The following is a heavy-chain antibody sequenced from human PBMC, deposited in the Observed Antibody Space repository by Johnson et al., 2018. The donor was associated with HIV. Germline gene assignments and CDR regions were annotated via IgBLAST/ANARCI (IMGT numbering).Heavy chain of an antibody. CDR1: GFSFSSYG. D-gene: IGHD1-26*01. J-gene: IGHJ3*02. Sequence: QVQLVESGGGVVQPGGSLRLSCAASGFSFSSYGMHWVRQAPGKGLEWVAFIRYDGSKKYYADSVKGRFTISRDNSKNTLYLQMNSLRAEDTAVYYCAKDSPGWLVGAIGEDAFDIWGQGTMVTVSS. CDR2: IRYDGSKK. V-gene: IGHV3-30*02. CDR3: AKDSPGWLVGAIGEDAFDI.